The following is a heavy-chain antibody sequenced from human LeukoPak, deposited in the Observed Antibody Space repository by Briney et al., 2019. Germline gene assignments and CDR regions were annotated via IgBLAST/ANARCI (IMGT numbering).Heavy chain of an antibody. CDR2: IYSGSS. CDR1: GGPISSYY. Sequence: SETLSLTCTVSGGPISSYYWSWIRQPLGKGLEWIGYIYSGSSDYNPSLKSRVTISVDTSKNQFSLNLSSVTATDTAVYYCARAYSSGWYYFEYWGQGTLVTVSS. J-gene: IGHJ4*02. V-gene: IGHV4-59*08. D-gene: IGHD6-19*01. CDR3: ARAYSSGWYYFEY.